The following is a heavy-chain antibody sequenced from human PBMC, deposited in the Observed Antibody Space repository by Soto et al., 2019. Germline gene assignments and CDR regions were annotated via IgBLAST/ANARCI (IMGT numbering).Heavy chain of an antibody. V-gene: IGHV4-39*01. CDR2: IYYSGST. J-gene: IGHJ4*02. D-gene: IGHD4-17*01. CDR3: ARLGLRRTFDY. Sequence: TVSGGSISSXSYYWGWIRQPPGKGLEWIGSIYYSGSTYYNPSLKSRVTMSVDASKNQFSLKLSSVTAADTAVYYCARLGLRRTFDYWGQGTLVTVSS. CDR1: GGSISSXSYY.